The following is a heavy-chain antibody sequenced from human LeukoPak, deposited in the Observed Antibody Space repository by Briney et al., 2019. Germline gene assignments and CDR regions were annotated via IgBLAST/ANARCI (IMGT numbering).Heavy chain of an antibody. Sequence: GASVKVSCKASGYTFTSYDINWARQATGQGLEWMGWMNPNSGNTGYAQKFQGRVTMTRNTSISTAYMELSSLRSEDTAVYYCARATRIAARTRVNWFDPWGQGTLVTVSS. CDR2: MNPNSGNT. J-gene: IGHJ5*02. V-gene: IGHV1-8*01. D-gene: IGHD6-6*01. CDR3: ARATRIAARTRVNWFDP. CDR1: GYTFTSYD.